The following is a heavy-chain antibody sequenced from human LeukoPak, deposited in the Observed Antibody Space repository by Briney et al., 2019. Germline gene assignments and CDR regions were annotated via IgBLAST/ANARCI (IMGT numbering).Heavy chain of an antibody. Sequence: GGSLRLSCEASGFTFSSYGMHWVRQAPGKGLEWVAVIWYDGSNKYYADSVKGRFTISRDNSKNTLYLQMNSLRAEDTAVYYCARYNFYRKVRGPPLGYWGQGTLVTVSS. CDR2: IWYDGSNK. D-gene: IGHD3-10*01. CDR3: ARYNFYRKVRGPPLGY. J-gene: IGHJ4*02. CDR1: GFTFSSYG. V-gene: IGHV3-33*01.